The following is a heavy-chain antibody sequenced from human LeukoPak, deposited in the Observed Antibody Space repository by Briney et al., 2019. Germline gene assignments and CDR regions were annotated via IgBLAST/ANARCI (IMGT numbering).Heavy chain of an antibody. CDR2: IYYSRST. D-gene: IGHD3-22*01. Sequence: SETLSLTCTVSGGSISSYYWSWIRQPPGKGLEWIGYIYYSRSTNYNPSLKSRVTISVGTSKNQFSLKLSSVTAADTAVYYCAGGYYRNAFDIWGQGTMVTVSS. CDR3: AGGYYRNAFDI. V-gene: IGHV4-59*01. J-gene: IGHJ3*02. CDR1: GGSISSYY.